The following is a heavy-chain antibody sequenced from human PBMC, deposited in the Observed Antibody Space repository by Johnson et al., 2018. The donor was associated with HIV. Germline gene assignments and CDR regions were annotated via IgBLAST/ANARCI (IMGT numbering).Heavy chain of an antibody. CDR3: AREGGSVLSPGAFDI. V-gene: IGHV3-20*04. CDR1: GFTFDDYG. D-gene: IGHD2-15*01. CDR2: ISWNGGST. J-gene: IGHJ3*02. Sequence: VQLVESGGGVVRPGGSLRLSCAASGFTFDDYGMSWVRQVPGKGLEWVSGISWNGGSTGYADSVKGRFTIARDNAKNSLYLQMNSLRAEDTAVYCCAREGGSVLSPGAFDIWGQGTMVTVSS.